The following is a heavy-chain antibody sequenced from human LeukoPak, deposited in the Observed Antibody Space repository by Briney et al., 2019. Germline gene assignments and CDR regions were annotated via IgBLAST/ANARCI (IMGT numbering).Heavy chain of an antibody. J-gene: IGHJ5*02. Sequence: ASVKVSCKASGYTFTSYGISWVRQAPGQGLEWMGWISAYNCNTNYAQKLQGRVTMTTDTSTSTAYMELRSLRSDDTAVYYCARDEDTVTTFDWFDPWGQGTLVTVSS. CDR2: ISAYNCNT. CDR1: GYTFTSYG. V-gene: IGHV1-18*01. D-gene: IGHD4-17*01. CDR3: ARDEDTVTTFDWFDP.